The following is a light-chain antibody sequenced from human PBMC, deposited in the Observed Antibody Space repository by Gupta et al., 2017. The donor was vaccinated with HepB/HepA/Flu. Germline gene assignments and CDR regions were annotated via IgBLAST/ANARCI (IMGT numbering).Light chain of an antibody. V-gene: IGKV3-15*01. Sequence: EIVMTQSPATLSVSPGERATLSCRASQSISGKLAWYQQRPGQAPRLLIYGTSSRATGIPARFSGSGSETDFTLTISSLQSEDFALYYCQQYNHWPPLTFGGGTRLEIK. CDR2: GTS. CDR1: QSISGK. CDR3: QQYNHWPPLT. J-gene: IGKJ4*01.